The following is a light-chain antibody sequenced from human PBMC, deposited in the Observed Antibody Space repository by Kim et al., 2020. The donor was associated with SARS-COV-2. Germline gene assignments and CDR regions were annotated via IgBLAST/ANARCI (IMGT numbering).Light chain of an antibody. CDR3: ATWDDSLYGRV. J-gene: IGLJ3*02. CDR2: GDD. CDR1: SSSIGDNP. Sequence: GQRVTLSCSGSSSSIGDNPVSWYQQLPGMAPKLIIYGDDQRPSGVPDRFSGSKAGTSASLAISGLQSGDDGDYFCATWDDSLYGRVFGGGTRLTVL. V-gene: IGLV1-44*01.